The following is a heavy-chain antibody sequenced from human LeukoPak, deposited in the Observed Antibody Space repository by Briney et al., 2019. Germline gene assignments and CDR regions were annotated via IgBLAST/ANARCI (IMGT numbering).Heavy chain of an antibody. D-gene: IGHD1-1*01. Sequence: SETLSLTCTASGGSVSSYYWSWIRQPPGKGLEWIGYIYYSGSTNYNPSLKSRVTISVDTSKNQFSLKLSSVTAADTAVYYCARTPPPFLGRWSDPWGQGTLVTVSS. CDR3: ARTPPPFLGRWSDP. J-gene: IGHJ5*02. CDR2: IYYSGST. CDR1: GGSVSSYY. V-gene: IGHV4-59*02.